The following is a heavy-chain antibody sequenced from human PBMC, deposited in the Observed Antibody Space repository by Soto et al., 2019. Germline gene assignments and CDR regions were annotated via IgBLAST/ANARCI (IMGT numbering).Heavy chain of an antibody. CDR1: GGTFSSYT. CDR3: ASLTTVVMGFDY. J-gene: IGHJ4*02. CDR2: IIPILGIA. V-gene: IGHV1-69*02. Sequence: QVQLVQSGAEVKKPGSSVKVSCKASGGTFSSYTISWVRQAPGQGLEWMGRIIPILGIANYAQKFQGRVTITADKSTSTAYMELRSLRSEDTAVYYCASLTTVVMGFDYWGQGTLVTVSS. D-gene: IGHD4-17*01.